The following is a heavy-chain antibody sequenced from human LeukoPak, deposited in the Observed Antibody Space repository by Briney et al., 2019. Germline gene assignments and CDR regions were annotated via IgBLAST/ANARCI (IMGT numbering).Heavy chain of an antibody. CDR2: INSDGSST. CDR3: ARVIAVAGFDY. J-gene: IGHJ4*02. Sequence: GGSLRLSCAASGFTFSSYWMHWVRHAPGKGLVWVSRINSDGSSTSYADSVRGRFTISRDNAKNTLYLQMNSLRAEDTAVYYCARVIAVAGFDYWGQGTLVTVSS. V-gene: IGHV3-74*01. CDR1: GFTFSSYW. D-gene: IGHD6-19*01.